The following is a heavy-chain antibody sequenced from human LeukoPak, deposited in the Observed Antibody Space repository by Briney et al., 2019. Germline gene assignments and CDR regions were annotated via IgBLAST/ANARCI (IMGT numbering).Heavy chain of an antibody. J-gene: IGHJ4*02. CDR2: ISSSSSGI. Sequence: GGSLRLSCAASGFTFSSYRMIWVRQAPGKGLEWVSYISSSSSGIYYADSVKGRFTISRDNAKNSLYLQMNSLRDEDTAVYYCARAFHYYESSGYYYFDSWGQGTLVTVSS. D-gene: IGHD3-22*01. CDR3: ARAFHYYESSGYYYFDS. V-gene: IGHV3-48*02. CDR1: GFTFSSYR.